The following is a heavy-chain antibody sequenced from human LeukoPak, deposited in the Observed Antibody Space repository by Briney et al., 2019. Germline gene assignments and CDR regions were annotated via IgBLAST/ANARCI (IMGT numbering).Heavy chain of an antibody. D-gene: IGHD3-10*01. CDR3: ASHYGSGHGYYYYGMDV. CDR1: GFTFSSSW. J-gene: IGHJ6*04. CDR2: IKQDGTEE. V-gene: IGHV3-7*03. Sequence: GGSLRLSCAASGFTFSSSWMTWVRQAPGTGLEWVASIKQDGTEENYVDSVRGRFTISRDNAKNSLFLQMGGLRAEDTAVYYCASHYGSGHGYYYYGMDVWGKGTTVIVSP.